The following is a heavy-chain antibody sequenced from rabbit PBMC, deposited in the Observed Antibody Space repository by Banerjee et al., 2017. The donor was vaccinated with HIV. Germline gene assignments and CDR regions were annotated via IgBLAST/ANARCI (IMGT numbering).Heavy chain of an antibody. CDR1: GFSFSSSYW. D-gene: IGHD4-1*01. Sequence: QEQLVESGGDLVKPGASLTLTCTASGFSFSSSYWICWVRQAPGKGLEWIACIYTSSGSTRYASWAKGRFTISKTSSTTVDLKMTSLTAADTATYFCARRAASSAWWTYYFNLWGPGTLVTVS. V-gene: IGHV1S45*01. CDR2: IYTSSGST. CDR3: ARRAASSAWWTYYFNL. J-gene: IGHJ4*01.